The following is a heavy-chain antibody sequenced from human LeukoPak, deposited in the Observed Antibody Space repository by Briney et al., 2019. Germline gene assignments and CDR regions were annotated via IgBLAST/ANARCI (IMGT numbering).Heavy chain of an antibody. D-gene: IGHD6-19*01. CDR1: GYGFTSYW. Sequence: GVSLQISSQGSGYGFTSYWISWVRPVPGKGLGWRGIVYPGDSDTSYSPSFQGQVTISAAKSISTAYLQWSSLKASDTAMYYCAMALYSSGGCFDYWGQGTLVTVSS. J-gene: IGHJ4*02. CDR3: AMALYSSGGCFDY. V-gene: IGHV5-51*01. CDR2: VYPGDSDT.